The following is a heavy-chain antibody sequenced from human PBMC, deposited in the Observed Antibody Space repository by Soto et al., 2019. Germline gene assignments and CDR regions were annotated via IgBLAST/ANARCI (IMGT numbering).Heavy chain of an antibody. J-gene: IGHJ3*02. CDR1: GFTFTSSA. Sequence: ASVEVSCKASGFTFTSSAVQWVRQARGQRLEWIGWIVVGSGNTNYAQKFQERVTITRDMSTSTAYMELSSLRSEDTAVYYCAADRGGGFLEWLVNAFDIWGQGTMVTVSS. V-gene: IGHV1-58*01. D-gene: IGHD3-3*01. CDR2: IVVGSGNT. CDR3: AADRGGGFLEWLVNAFDI.